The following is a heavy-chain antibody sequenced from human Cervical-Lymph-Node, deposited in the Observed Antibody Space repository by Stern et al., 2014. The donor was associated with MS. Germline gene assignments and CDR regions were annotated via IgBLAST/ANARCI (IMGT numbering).Heavy chain of an antibody. Sequence: VQLVESGGGVVQPGRSLRLSCSPSGFAFSTYGMHWVRQAPGKGLEWVALISFDGAKTYYADSVKGRFTISRDNPKNTLYLQMKSLRGEDTAFYYCARGSDWYPLDYWGQGTLVTVSS. V-gene: IGHV3-30*03. D-gene: IGHD6-19*01. J-gene: IGHJ4*02. CDR3: ARGSDWYPLDY. CDR2: ISFDGAKT. CDR1: GFAFSTYG.